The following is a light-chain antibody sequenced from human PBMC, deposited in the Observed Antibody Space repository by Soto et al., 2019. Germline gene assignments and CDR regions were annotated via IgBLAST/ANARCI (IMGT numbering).Light chain of an antibody. CDR2: GVT. CDR1: SSDIGAYNY. CDR3: FSHRSGDSHV. Sequence: QSALTQPASVSRSPGQSITIACTVTSSDIGAYNYVSWYQQYPGKAPKLMIYGVTNRPSGVSNRFSGSKTGNTASLTISGLQAEDEADYYCFSHRSGDSHVFGTGTKVTVL. V-gene: IGLV2-14*01. J-gene: IGLJ1*01.